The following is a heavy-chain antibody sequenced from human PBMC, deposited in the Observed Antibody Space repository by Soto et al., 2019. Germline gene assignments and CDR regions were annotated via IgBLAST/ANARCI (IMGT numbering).Heavy chain of an antibody. D-gene: IGHD1-1*01. J-gene: IGHJ4*02. CDR2: ISSSSSYI. Sequence: EVQLVESGGGLVKPGGSLRLSCAASGFTFSSYSMNWVRQAPGKGLEWVSSISSSSSYIYYAESVKGRFTISRDNAKNSLYLQMNSLRAEDTAVYYCARVQATYLQLERLSPFDYWGQGTLVTVSS. CDR1: GFTFSSYS. V-gene: IGHV3-21*01. CDR3: ARVQATYLQLERLSPFDY.